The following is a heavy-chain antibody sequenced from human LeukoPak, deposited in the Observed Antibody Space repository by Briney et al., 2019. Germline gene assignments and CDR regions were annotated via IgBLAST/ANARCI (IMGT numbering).Heavy chain of an antibody. Sequence: GGSLRLSCAPSGFTFSDYNMNWVRQAPGKGLEWVSYISSGSVTIYYADSVKGRFTISRDNAKNSLFLQMNSLRAEDTAVYYCARDIVVVPATRSKRGFYYYYGMDAWGQGTTVTVSS. V-gene: IGHV3-48*04. D-gene: IGHD2-2*01. CDR3: ARDIVVVPATRSKRGFYYYYGMDA. CDR1: GFTFSDYN. J-gene: IGHJ6*02. CDR2: ISSGSVTI.